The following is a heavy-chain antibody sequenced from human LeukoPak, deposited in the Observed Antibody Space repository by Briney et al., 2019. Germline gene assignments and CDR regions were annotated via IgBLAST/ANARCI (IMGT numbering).Heavy chain of an antibody. CDR1: GGTFTSYA. J-gene: IGHJ6*03. V-gene: IGHV1-69*05. D-gene: IGHD1-7*01. CDR3: ARGRELELPLGYYYYYMDV. CDR2: IIPIFGTA. Sequence: ASVKVSCKASGGTFTSYAISWVGQAPGQGIEWRGGIIPIFGTANYAQKFQGRVTITTDESTSTAYMELSSLRSEDTAVYYCARGRELELPLGYYYYYMDVWGKGTTVTVSS.